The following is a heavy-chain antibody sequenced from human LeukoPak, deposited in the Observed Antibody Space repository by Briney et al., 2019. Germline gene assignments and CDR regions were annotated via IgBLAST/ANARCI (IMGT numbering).Heavy chain of an antibody. CDR2: INPNSGGT. D-gene: IGHD6-19*01. V-gene: IGHV1-2*02. CDR3: ARDRSGRYPVWGGAYYFDY. J-gene: IGHJ4*02. Sequence: ASVKVSCKASGYTFTGYYMHWVRQAPGQGLEWMGWINPNSGGTNYAQKFQGRVTMTRDTSISTAYMELSRLRSDDTAVYYCARDRSGRYPVWGGAYYFDYWGQGTLVTVSS. CDR1: GYTFTGYY.